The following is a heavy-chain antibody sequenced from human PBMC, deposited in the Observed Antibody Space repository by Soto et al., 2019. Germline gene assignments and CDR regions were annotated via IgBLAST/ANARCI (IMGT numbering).Heavy chain of an antibody. D-gene: IGHD3-3*01. CDR3: ARTLYYDFWSGYYVDY. CDR2: IYYSGST. CDR1: GGSISSSSYY. V-gene: IGHV4-39*01. J-gene: IGHJ4*02. Sequence: QLQLQESGPGLVKPSETLSLTCTVSGGSISSSSYYWGWIRQPPGKGLEWIGSIYYSGSTYYNPSLKSRVTISVDTSKNQFSLKLSSVTAADTAVYYCARTLYYDFWSGYYVDYWGQGTLVTVSS.